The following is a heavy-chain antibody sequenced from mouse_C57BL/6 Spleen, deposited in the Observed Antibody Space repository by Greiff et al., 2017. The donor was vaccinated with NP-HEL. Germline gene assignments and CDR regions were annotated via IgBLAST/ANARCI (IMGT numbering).Heavy chain of an antibody. CDR2: IYPGDGDT. CDR3: ARSRPSGGYAMDY. V-gene: IGHV1-82*01. Sequence: QVQLKQSGPELVKPGASVKISCKASGYAFSSSWMNWVKQRPGKGLEWIGRIYPGDGDTNYNGKFKGKATLTADKSSSTAYMQLSSLTSEDSAVYFCARSRPSGGYAMDYWGQGTSVTVSS. J-gene: IGHJ4*01. CDR1: GYAFSSSW. D-gene: IGHD1-1*01.